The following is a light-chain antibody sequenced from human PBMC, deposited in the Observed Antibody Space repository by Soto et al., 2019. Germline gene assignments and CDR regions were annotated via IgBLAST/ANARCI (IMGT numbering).Light chain of an antibody. CDR3: QQYNSYWT. Sequence: DIQMTQYPSTLSASVGERVTISCRASQSVNNWLAWYQRKPGKAPKPLIHDASTLESGLPSRFSGSGSGTEFTLTISSLQPDDFATYYCQQYNSYWTFGQGTKVEIK. CDR1: QSVNNW. CDR2: DAS. J-gene: IGKJ1*01. V-gene: IGKV1-5*01.